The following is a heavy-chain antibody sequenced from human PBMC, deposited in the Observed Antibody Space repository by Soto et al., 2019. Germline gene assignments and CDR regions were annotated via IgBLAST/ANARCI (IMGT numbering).Heavy chain of an antibody. D-gene: IGHD3-22*01. CDR2: IYYSGST. J-gene: IGHJ4*02. V-gene: IGHV4-31*03. CDR1: GGSISSGGYY. Sequence: SETLSLTCTVSGGSISSGGYYWSWIRQHPGKGLEWIGYIYYSGSTYYNPSLKSRVTISVDTSKNPFSLKLSSVTAADTAVYYCARRAVVITGTYYFDYWGQGTLVTVSS. CDR3: ARRAVVITGTYYFDY.